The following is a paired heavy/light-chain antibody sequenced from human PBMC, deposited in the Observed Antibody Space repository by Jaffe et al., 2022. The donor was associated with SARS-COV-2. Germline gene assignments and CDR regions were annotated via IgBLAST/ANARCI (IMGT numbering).Light chain of an antibody. CDR1: QSVSSTY. Sequence: EIVLTQSPGTLSLSPGERATLSCRASQSVSSTYLAWYQQKPGQAPRLLISGASSRATGIPDRFSGSGSGTDFTLTISRLEPEDFGVYYCQQYGTSVTWTFGQGTKVEIK. J-gene: IGKJ1*01. CDR2: GAS. V-gene: IGKV3-20*01. CDR3: QQYGTSVTWT.
Heavy chain of an antibody. J-gene: IGHJ4*02. CDR2: IWYDGSNT. CDR3: ARGGSGGYFFDF. Sequence: QVQLVESGGGVVQPGRSLRLSCAASGLSFSSYGMHWVRQAPGKGLEWVAVIWYDGSNTYYADSVKGRFTISRDNSKDTLYLQMNSLRAEDTAMYYCARGGSGGYFFDFWGQGTLVTVSS. CDR1: GLSFSSYG. D-gene: IGHD1-26*01. V-gene: IGHV3-33*01.